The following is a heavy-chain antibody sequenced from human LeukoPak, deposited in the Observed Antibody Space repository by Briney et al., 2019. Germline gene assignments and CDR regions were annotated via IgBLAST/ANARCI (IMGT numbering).Heavy chain of an antibody. CDR1: GFTFGDYA. CDR3: ARRYYYGSGYYYMDV. CDR2: IRSKAYGGTT. D-gene: IGHD3-10*01. J-gene: IGHJ6*03. Sequence: GGSLRLSCIASGFTFGDYAMSWVRQAPGKGLEWVGFIRSKAYGGTTEYAASVKGRFTISRDDSKSIAYLQMNSLKTEDKAVYYCARRYYYGSGYYYMDVWGKGTTVTISS. V-gene: IGHV3-49*04.